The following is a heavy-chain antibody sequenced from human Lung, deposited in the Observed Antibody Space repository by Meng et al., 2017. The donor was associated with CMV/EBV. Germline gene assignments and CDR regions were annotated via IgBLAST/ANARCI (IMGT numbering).Heavy chain of an antibody. Sequence: GGSXRLSCAASKFTFSTYDMHWVRQAPGKGLEWGAIISYDGINKYNADSVTERFTISRDNYKNTLYLHMNSLRAEDTAVYYCARRGGGSDRESYFFDYWGQGXLVTVSS. CDR1: KFTFSTYD. D-gene: IGHD2-21*01. CDR3: ARRGGGSDRESYFFDY. CDR2: ISYDGINK. J-gene: IGHJ4*02. V-gene: IGHV3-30-3*01.